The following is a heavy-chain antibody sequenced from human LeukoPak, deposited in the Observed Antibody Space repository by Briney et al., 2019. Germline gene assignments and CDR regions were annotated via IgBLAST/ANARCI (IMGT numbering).Heavy chain of an antibody. V-gene: IGHV1-18*01. D-gene: IGHD3-3*01. CDR1: GYTFTSYG. Sequence: APVKVSCKASGYTFTSYGISWVRQAPGQGLEWMGWVSAYNGNTNYAQKLQGRATMTTDTSTSTAYMELRSLRSDDTAVYYCATSLRFFRYYYMDVWGKGTTVTVSS. J-gene: IGHJ6*03. CDR3: ATSLRFFRYYYMDV. CDR2: VSAYNGNT.